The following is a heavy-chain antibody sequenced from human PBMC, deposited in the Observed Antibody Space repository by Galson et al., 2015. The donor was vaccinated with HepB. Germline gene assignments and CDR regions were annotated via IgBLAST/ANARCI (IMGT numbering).Heavy chain of an antibody. CDR3: ARDQGDRQQLAYYYHMDV. V-gene: IGHV3-30-3*01. CDR2: ISFDGSSK. D-gene: IGHD1-1*01. Sequence: SLRLSCAGSGFIFSNYGFHWVRQAPGKGLEWVAVISFDGSSKYFADSVKGRFTITRDNSKNTLYLQMNSLRLEDTAVYYCARDQGDRQQLAYYYHMDVWGEGTTVTVSS. J-gene: IGHJ6*03. CDR1: GFIFSNYG.